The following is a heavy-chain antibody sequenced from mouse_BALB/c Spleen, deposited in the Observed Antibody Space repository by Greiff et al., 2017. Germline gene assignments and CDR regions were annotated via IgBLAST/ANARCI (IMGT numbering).Heavy chain of an antibody. CDR2: ISSGSSTI. V-gene: IGHV5-17*02. CDR1: GFTFSSFG. Sequence: EVQLQESGGGLVQPGGSRKLSCAASGFTFSSFGMHWVRQAPEKGLEWVAYISSGSSTIYYADTVKGRFTISRDNPKNTLFLQMTSLRSEDTAMYYCAITFYYAMDYWGQGTSVTVSS. J-gene: IGHJ4*01. CDR3: AITFYYAMDY. D-gene: IGHD1-1*01.